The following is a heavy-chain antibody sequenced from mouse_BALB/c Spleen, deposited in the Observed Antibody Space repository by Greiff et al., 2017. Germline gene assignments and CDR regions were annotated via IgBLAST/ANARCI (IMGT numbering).Heavy chain of an antibody. J-gene: IGHJ2*01. Sequence: EVKLMESGGGLVQPGGSRKLSCAASGFTFSSFGMHWVRQAPEKGLEWVAYISSGSSTIYYAGTVKGRFTISRDNPKNTLFLQMTSLRSEDTAMYYCARGGITRYFDYWGQGTTLTVSS. CDR1: GFTFSSFG. CDR3: ARGGITRYFDY. D-gene: IGHD1-1*01. CDR2: ISSGSSTI. V-gene: IGHV5-17*02.